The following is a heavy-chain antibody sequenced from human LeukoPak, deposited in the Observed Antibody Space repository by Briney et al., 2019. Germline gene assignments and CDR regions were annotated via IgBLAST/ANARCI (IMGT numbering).Heavy chain of an antibody. D-gene: IGHD3-10*01. CDR3: AKDIGVLSYYYGMDV. Sequence: PGGSLRLSCAASGFTFDDYAMHWVCQAPGKGLEWVSLISGDGGSTYYADSVKGRFTISRDNSKNSLYLQMNSLRTEDTALYYCAKDIGVLSYYYGMDVWGQGTTVTVSS. J-gene: IGHJ6*02. CDR2: ISGDGGST. CDR1: GFTFDDYA. V-gene: IGHV3-43*02.